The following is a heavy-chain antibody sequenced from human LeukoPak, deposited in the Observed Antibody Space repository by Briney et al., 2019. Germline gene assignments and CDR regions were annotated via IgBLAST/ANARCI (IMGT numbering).Heavy chain of an antibody. Sequence: ASVKVSCKASGYTFTSYYMHWVRQAPGQGLEWMGIINPSGGSTSYAQKFQGRVTMTRDTSTSTVYMELSSLRSEDTAVYYCARWSCGSGGDCHEFDHWGQGTLVTVSS. V-gene: IGHV1-46*01. CDR2: INPSGGST. CDR3: ARWSCGSGGDCHEFDH. CDR1: GYTFTSYY. J-gene: IGHJ4*02. D-gene: IGHD2-21*02.